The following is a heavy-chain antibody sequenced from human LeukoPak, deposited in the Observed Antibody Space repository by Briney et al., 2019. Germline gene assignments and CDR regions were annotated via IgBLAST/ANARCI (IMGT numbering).Heavy chain of an antibody. CDR1: GDSISSGGHY. CDR3: ARESADYDSSPRDAFDI. V-gene: IGHV4-31*11. CDR2: IFHTGST. Sequence: SETLSLTCAVSGDSISSGGHYWNWIRQRPGNGLEWIGYIFHTGSTYYNPSLKSRVTISVDTSKSQFSLKLSSVTAADTAVYYCARESADYDSSPRDAFDIWGQGTMVTVSS. D-gene: IGHD3-22*01. J-gene: IGHJ3*02.